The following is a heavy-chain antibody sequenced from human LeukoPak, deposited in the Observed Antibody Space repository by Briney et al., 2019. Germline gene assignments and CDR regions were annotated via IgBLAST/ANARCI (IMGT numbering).Heavy chain of an antibody. Sequence: GGSLRLSCAASGFTFSNYWMSWVRQAPGKGLEWVANIKQDGSETYYGDSVKGRFTISRDNAKNSLYLQMNSLRAEDTAVYYCANSRYDSSGYYGIIGYWGQGTLVTVSS. CDR2: IKQDGSET. V-gene: IGHV3-7*01. CDR3: ANSRYDSSGYYGIIGY. CDR1: GFTFSNYW. J-gene: IGHJ4*02. D-gene: IGHD3-22*01.